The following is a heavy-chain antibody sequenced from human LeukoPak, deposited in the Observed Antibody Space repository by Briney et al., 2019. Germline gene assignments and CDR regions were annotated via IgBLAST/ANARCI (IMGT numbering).Heavy chain of an antibody. CDR3: ARVTAAAGRVMFDY. Sequence: SETLSLTCAVYGGSFSGYYWSWIRQPPGKGLEWIGEINHSGSTNYNSSLKSRVTISVDTSKNQFSLKLSSVTAADTAVYYCARVTAAAGRVMFDYWGQGTLVTVSS. J-gene: IGHJ4*02. D-gene: IGHD6-13*01. CDR2: INHSGST. CDR1: GGSFSGYY. V-gene: IGHV4-34*01.